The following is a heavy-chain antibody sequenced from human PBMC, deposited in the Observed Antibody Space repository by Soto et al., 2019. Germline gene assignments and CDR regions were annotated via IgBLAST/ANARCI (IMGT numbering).Heavy chain of an antibody. CDR2: INPNSGGT. Sequence: QVPLVQSGAEVKKPGASVKVSCKASGYTFTGYYMHWVRQAPGQGLEWMGWINPNSGGTNYAQKFQGWVTMTRDTSISTAYMELSRLRSDDTAVYYCAREEAVAGTGGWSWGYGMDVWGQGTTVTVSS. J-gene: IGHJ6*02. D-gene: IGHD6-19*01. V-gene: IGHV1-2*04. CDR3: AREEAVAGTGGWSWGYGMDV. CDR1: GYTFTGYY.